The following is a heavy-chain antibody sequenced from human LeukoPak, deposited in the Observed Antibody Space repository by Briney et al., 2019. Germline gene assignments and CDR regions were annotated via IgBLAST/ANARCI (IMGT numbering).Heavy chain of an antibody. V-gene: IGHV3-73*01. J-gene: IGHJ4*02. Sequence: GGSLRLSCAASGFTFSSYSMNWVRQAPGKGLEWVGQIGSGAKSYATAYAASVKGRFTISRDNSKNTLYLQMNSLRAEDTAVYYCAKDIHYYGSSGYLGWGQGTLVTVSS. CDR1: GFTFSSYS. D-gene: IGHD3-22*01. CDR2: IGSGAKSYAT. CDR3: AKDIHYYGSSGYLG.